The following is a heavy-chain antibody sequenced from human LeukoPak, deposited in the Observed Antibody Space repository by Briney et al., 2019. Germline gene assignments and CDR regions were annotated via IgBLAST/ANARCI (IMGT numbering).Heavy chain of an antibody. V-gene: IGHV1-69*13. J-gene: IGHJ4*02. Sequence: SVKVSCKASGGTFSSYAISWVRQAPGQGLEWMGGIIPIFGTANYAQKFQGRVTITADESTSTAYMELSSLRSEDTAVYYCATGPLRTDNFDYWGQGTLVTVSS. CDR2: IIPIFGTA. D-gene: IGHD1-14*01. CDR1: GGTFSSYA. CDR3: ATGPLRTDNFDY.